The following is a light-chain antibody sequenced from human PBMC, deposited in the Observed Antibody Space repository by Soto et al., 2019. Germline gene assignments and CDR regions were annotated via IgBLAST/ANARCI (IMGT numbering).Light chain of an antibody. Sequence: DIQMTQSPSSLSASVVDRVTITCRASQSINNFLHWYQQKPGKPPKLLIYTASSLQGGVPSRFSGSGSGTDFTLTISSLQPEDFATYFCQQSYSDPCFGQGTKVDIK. CDR1: QSINNF. CDR2: TAS. J-gene: IGKJ1*01. V-gene: IGKV1-39*01. CDR3: QQSYSDPC.